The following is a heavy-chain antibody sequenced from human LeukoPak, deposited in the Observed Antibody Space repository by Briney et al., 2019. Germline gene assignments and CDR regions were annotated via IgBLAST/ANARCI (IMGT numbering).Heavy chain of an antibody. D-gene: IGHD3-10*01. J-gene: IGHJ4*02. V-gene: IGHV3-74*01. CDR2: IRNDGSDA. CDR3: ARDWFHTIDY. Sequence: GGSLRLSCAASEFTFINYWMHWVRQTPGKGLVWVSRIRNDGSDARYAEFVKGRFIISRDNAKNTLYLQMNSLRDEDTAVYYCARDWFHTIDYWGQGSLVTVSS. CDR1: EFTFINYW.